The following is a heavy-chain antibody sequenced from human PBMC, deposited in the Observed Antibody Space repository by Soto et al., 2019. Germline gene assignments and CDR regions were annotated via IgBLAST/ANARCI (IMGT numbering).Heavy chain of an antibody. V-gene: IGHV1-18*04. CDR3: ARDSTLGLRYFDWLCWRDSYYYYYYGMDV. D-gene: IGHD3-9*01. J-gene: IGHJ6*02. CDR1: GYTFTSYG. Sequence: QVQLVQSGAEVKKPGASVKVSCKASGYTFTSYGISWVRQAPGQGLEWMGWISAYNGNTNYAQKLQGRVTMTTDTSTSTAYMELRSLRSDDTAVYYCARDSTLGLRYFDWLCWRDSYYYYYYGMDVWGQGTTVTVSS. CDR2: ISAYNGNT.